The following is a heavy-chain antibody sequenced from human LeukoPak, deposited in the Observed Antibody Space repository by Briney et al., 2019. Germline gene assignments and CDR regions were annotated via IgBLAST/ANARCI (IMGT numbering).Heavy chain of an antibody. CDR2: ISGSGGST. CDR1: GFTFSDYY. J-gene: IGHJ4*02. CDR3: AKDRGSGSFSD. V-gene: IGHV3-23*01. D-gene: IGHD3-10*01. Sequence: PGGSLRLSCAASGFTFSDYYMSWIRQAPGKGLEWVSAISGSGGSTYYADSVKGRFTISRDNSKNTLYLQMNSLRAEDTAVYYCAKDRGSGSFSDWGQGTQVTVSS.